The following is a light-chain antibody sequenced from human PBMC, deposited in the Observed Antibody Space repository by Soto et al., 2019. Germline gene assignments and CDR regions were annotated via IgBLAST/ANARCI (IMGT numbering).Light chain of an antibody. V-gene: IGLV2-8*01. Sequence: QSVLTQPPSASGSPGQSVTISCTGTSSDVGGYNYVSWYQQHPGKAPKLMIYEVSNRPSGVPDRFSGSKSGNTASLTVSGLQAEDEGDYYCSSYAGSNNLGVFGGGTKLTVL. CDR1: SSDVGGYNY. CDR3: SSYAGSNNLGV. CDR2: EVS. J-gene: IGLJ2*01.